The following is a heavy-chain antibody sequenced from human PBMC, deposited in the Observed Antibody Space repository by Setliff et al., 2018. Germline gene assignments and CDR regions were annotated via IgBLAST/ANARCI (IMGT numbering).Heavy chain of an antibody. Sequence: SETLSLTCTVSGGSISTTDYYWGWIRQPPGKGLEWIGCVYYSGNTYYSPSLKSRFTMFVDTSKNQFSLMLYSVTAADTAIYYCARYDSSGYSENYYFDYWGQGTQVTVSS. V-gene: IGHV4-39*07. J-gene: IGHJ4*02. D-gene: IGHD3-22*01. CDR3: ARYDSSGYSENYYFDY. CDR1: GGSISTTDYY. CDR2: VYYSGNT.